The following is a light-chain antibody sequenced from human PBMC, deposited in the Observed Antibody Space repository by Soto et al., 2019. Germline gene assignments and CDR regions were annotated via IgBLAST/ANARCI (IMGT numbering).Light chain of an antibody. V-gene: IGLV1-47*01. Sequence: QSVLTQAPSASGTPGQRVTISCSGSSSNIGSEYVYWYQQFPGAAPKLLIQWNIQRPSGVPERFSGSNSGSTATLTISRVEAGDEADYYCQVWDRNNNDVLFGGGTKLTVL. CDR3: QVWDRNNNDVL. CDR1: SSNIGSEY. CDR2: WNI. J-gene: IGLJ3*02.